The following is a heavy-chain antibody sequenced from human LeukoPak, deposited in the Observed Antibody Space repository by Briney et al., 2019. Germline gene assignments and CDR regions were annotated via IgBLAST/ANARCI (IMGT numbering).Heavy chain of an antibody. CDR3: ARDGDGDCFDY. J-gene: IGHJ4*02. CDR2: IYYSGST. CDR1: GGSISSGSYY. D-gene: IGHD4-17*01. Sequence: SETLSLTCTVSGGSISSGSYYWGWIRQPPGKGLEWIGSIYYSGSTNYNPSLKSRVTMSVDTSKNQFSLKLSSVTAADTAVYYCARDGDGDCFDYWGQGTLVTVSS. V-gene: IGHV4-39*07.